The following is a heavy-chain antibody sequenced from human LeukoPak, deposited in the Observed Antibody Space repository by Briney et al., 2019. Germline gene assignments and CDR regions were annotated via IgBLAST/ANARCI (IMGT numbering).Heavy chain of an antibody. Sequence: SETLSLTCAVYGGSFSGYYWTWIRQPPGNGLEGIGEFNHSGRTNYNPPLKSRVTIALDTPRNQFSLKLHSVTAVEPAVSYLVKSNGYGLVDISGQRTMVTVSS. D-gene: IGHD5-18*01. CDR2: FNHSGRT. J-gene: IGHJ3*02. V-gene: IGHV4-34*03. CDR3: VKSNGYGLVDI. CDR1: GGSFSGYY.